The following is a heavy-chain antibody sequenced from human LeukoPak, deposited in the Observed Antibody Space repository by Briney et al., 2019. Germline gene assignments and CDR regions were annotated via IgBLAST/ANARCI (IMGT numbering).Heavy chain of an antibody. CDR1: GYSFSGYY. V-gene: IGHV1-2*02. Sequence: ASVTVSRKASGYSFSGYYLQWVRQAPGQGLEWMGWLNPNSGGTNYAQKFQGRVTMTRDTSISTAYMELTRLGSDDTAVYYCARDGDGYNLGYWGQGVLVTVSS. D-gene: IGHD5-24*01. CDR3: ARDGDGYNLGY. J-gene: IGHJ4*02. CDR2: LNPNSGGT.